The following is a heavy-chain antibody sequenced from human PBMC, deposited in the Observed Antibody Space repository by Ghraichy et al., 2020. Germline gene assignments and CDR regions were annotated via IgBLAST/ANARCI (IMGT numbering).Heavy chain of an antibody. D-gene: IGHD1-26*01. Sequence: LSLTCAASGFTFSSYWMSWVRQAPGKGLEWVANIKQDGSEKYYVDSVKGRFTISRDNAKNSLYLQMNSLRAEDTAVYYCARAWGAPTLNYWGQGTLVTVSS. J-gene: IGHJ4*02. V-gene: IGHV3-7*03. CDR2: IKQDGSEK. CDR3: ARAWGAPTLNY. CDR1: GFTFSSYW.